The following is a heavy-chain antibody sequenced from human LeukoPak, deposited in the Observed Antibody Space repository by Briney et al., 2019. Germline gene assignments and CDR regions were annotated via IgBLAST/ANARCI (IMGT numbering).Heavy chain of an antibody. CDR1: GFTFSLYS. J-gene: IGHJ4*02. D-gene: IGHD5-18*01. CDR2: ITSSSSYI. Sequence: SGGSLRLSCAASGFTFSLYSMNWVRQAPGKGLEWVSSITSSSSYIYYADSMKGRFTISRGNAKNSLYLQMNSLRAEDTAVYYCARDGPGYKRDYWGQGTLVTVSS. CDR3: ARDGPGYKRDY. V-gene: IGHV3-21*01.